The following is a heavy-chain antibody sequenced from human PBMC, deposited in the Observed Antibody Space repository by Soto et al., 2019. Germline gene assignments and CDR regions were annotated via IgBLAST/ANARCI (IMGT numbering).Heavy chain of an antibody. V-gene: IGHV3-23*01. Sequence: GGSLRLSCAASGFTFSGYAMSWVRQAPGKGLEWVSAISGSGGSTYYADSVKGRFTISRDNSKNTLYLQMNSLRAEDTAVYYCAKERGTYYDFWSGYYRDYGMDVWGQGTTVTVSS. J-gene: IGHJ6*02. CDR1: GFTFSGYA. CDR2: ISGSGGST. CDR3: AKERGTYYDFWSGYYRDYGMDV. D-gene: IGHD3-3*01.